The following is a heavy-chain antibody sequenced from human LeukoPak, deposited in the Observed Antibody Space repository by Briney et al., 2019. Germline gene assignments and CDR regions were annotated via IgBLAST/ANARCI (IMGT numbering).Heavy chain of an antibody. V-gene: IGHV4-39*07. D-gene: IGHD4-11*01. J-gene: IGHJ2*01. CDR3: ARGFRGLQFVYFGWYFDL. CDR2: IYSSGST. CDR1: GASISGSGYY. Sequence: SETLSLTCAVSGASISGSGYYWGWIRQPPGKGLEWIGNIYSSGSTYYNASLQSRVTISIDTSKNQFSLKLSSVTAADTAVYYCARGFRGLQFVYFGWYFDLWGRGTLVTVSS.